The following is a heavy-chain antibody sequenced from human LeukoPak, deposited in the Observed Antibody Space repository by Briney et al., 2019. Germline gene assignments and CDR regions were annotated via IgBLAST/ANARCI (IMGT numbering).Heavy chain of an antibody. D-gene: IGHD6-13*01. CDR2: ISSSSSYI. V-gene: IGHV3-21*01. J-gene: IGHJ4*02. Sequence: GGSLRLSCAASGFSFSSYSMNWVRQAPGKGLEWVSSISSSSSYIYYVDSVKGRFTISRDNAKNSLYLQMNSLRAEDTAVYYCARVGSPPYTSSWPYYFDYWGQGTLVTVSS. CDR3: ARVGSPPYTSSWPYYFDY. CDR1: GFSFSSYS.